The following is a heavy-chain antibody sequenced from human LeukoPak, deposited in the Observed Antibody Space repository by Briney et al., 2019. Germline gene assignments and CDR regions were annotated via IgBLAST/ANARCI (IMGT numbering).Heavy chain of an antibody. CDR2: ISSSGSTI. CDR3: ARSYGDYYDWYFDL. D-gene: IGHD4-17*01. V-gene: IGHV3-11*04. CDR1: GFTFSDYY. Sequence: GGSLRLSCAASGFTFSDYYMSWIRQAPGKGLEWFSYISSSGSTIYYADSVKGRFTISRDNAKNSLYLQMNSLRAEDTAVYYCARSYGDYYDWYFDLWGRGTLVTVSS. J-gene: IGHJ2*01.